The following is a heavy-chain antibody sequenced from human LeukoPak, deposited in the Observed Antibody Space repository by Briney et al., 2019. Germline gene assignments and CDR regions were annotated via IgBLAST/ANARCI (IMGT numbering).Heavy chain of an antibody. CDR1: GFTFSSYA. J-gene: IGHJ5*02. Sequence: GGSLRLSCAASGFTFSSYAMSWVRQAPGKRLEWVSAISGSGGSTYYADSVKGRFTISRDNSKNTLYLQMNSLRAEDTAVYYCAKDHGGKSSSSWSPPNWFDPWGQGTLVTVSS. CDR3: AKDHGGKSSSSWSPPNWFDP. CDR2: ISGSGGST. D-gene: IGHD6-13*01. V-gene: IGHV3-23*01.